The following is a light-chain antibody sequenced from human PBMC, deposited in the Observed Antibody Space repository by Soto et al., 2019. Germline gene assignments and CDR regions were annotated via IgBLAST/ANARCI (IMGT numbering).Light chain of an antibody. V-gene: IGLV2-23*01. CDR1: SSDIGSYNL. CDR2: EGS. Sequence: SQPAYVSGSPGHSITISRTGTSSDIGSYNLVSWYQQHPGKAPKLMIYEGSKRPSGVSNRFSGSKSGNTASLTISGLQDEEEADYYCCSYAGSYVFGTGTKVPV. J-gene: IGLJ1*01. CDR3: CSYAGSYV.